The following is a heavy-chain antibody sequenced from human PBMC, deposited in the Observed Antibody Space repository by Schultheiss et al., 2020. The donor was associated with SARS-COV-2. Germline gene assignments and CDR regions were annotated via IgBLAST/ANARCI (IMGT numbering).Heavy chain of an antibody. D-gene: IGHD6-19*01. CDR2: ISSSGYI. Sequence: GGSLRLSCAASGFTFSSYNMHWVRQAPGKGLEWVSSISSSGYIFYSDSVKGRFTISRDNAKNSLFLEMNSLRAEDTAVYYCARDGSSGWPTWGQGTLVTVSS. CDR3: ARDGSSGWPT. CDR1: GFTFSSYN. V-gene: IGHV3-21*01. J-gene: IGHJ5*02.